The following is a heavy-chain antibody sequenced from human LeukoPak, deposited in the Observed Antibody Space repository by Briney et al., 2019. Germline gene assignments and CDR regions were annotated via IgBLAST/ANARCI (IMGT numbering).Heavy chain of an antibody. CDR1: GFTFDSNY. CDR3: ARGITMMIVAPGY. V-gene: IGHV3-53*01. J-gene: IGHJ4*02. D-gene: IGHD3-22*01. Sequence: GGSLRLSCAASGFTFDSNYLSWVRQAPGKGLEWVSTIYTGGNTYYAASVKGRFTISRDFSKNTVFLHMNSLRAEDTAMSYCARGITMMIVAPGYWGQGTLVTVSS. CDR2: IYTGGNT.